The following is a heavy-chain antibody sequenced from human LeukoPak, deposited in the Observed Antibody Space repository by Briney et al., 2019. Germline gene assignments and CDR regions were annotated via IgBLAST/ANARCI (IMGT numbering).Heavy chain of an antibody. D-gene: IGHD2/OR15-2a*01. CDR3: TRDRDSGFFGTTYSGDWFDP. V-gene: IGHV3-48*03. CDR2: ISSTGGTI. J-gene: IGHJ5*02. Sequence: GGSLRLSCAASGSTFSSYEMNWVRQAPGKGLEWVSYISSTGGTIYYADSVKGRFTISRDNAKNTLYLQMNSLRAEDTAVYYCTRDRDSGFFGTTYSGDWFDPWGQGTLVTVSS. CDR1: GSTFSSYE.